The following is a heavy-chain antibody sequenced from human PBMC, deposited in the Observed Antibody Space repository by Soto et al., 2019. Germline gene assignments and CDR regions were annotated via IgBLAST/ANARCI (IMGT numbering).Heavy chain of an antibody. CDR1: GYSFTNYW. D-gene: IGHD2-2*02. Sequence: GESLKISCKGSGYSFTNYWISWVRQMPGRGLEWMGRIDPSDSYIKYSPSFQGHVTISADNSISTAYLQWSSLKASDTAMYYCARHDCSSTRCYNFGMDVWGQGTTVTVSS. CDR2: IDPSDSYI. J-gene: IGHJ6*02. CDR3: ARHDCSSTRCYNFGMDV. V-gene: IGHV5-10-1*01.